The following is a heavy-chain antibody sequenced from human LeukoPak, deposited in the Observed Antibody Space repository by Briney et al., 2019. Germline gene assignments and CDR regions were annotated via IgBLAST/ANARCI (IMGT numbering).Heavy chain of an antibody. Sequence: SETLSLTCTVPGGSMSSYYWTWLRQPPGKELEWIGYIYNSGSTNYNPSLKSRVTISVDTSKNQFSLKLTSVTAADTAVYYCARSTWLLDNWGQGTLVTVSS. CDR2: IYNSGST. CDR3: ARSTWLLDN. D-gene: IGHD5-12*01. V-gene: IGHV4-59*01. J-gene: IGHJ4*02. CDR1: GGSMSSYY.